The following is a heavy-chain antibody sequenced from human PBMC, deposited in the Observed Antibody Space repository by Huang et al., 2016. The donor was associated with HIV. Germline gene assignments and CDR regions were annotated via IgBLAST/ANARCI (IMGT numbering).Heavy chain of an antibody. V-gene: IGHV3-15*01. D-gene: IGHD3-22*01. J-gene: IGHJ3*02. CDR2: IKSKTDGGTT. Sequence: EVQLVESGGGLVKPGGSLRLSCLASGFTPGKGLEWVGRIKSKTDGGTTDYAATVKGRFTISRDDSRNTLYLQMNSLKTEDTAVYYCTTPLLDYDTSGSPWGLNAFDIWGQGTMVTVSS. CDR1: GFT. CDR3: TTPLLDYDTSGSPWGLNAFDI.